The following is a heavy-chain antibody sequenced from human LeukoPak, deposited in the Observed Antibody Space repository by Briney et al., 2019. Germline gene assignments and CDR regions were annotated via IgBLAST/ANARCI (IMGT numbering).Heavy chain of an antibody. V-gene: IGHV4-30-2*01. Sequence: SQTLSLTCTVSGGSISSGGYYWSWIRQPPGKGLEWIGYIYHSGSTYYNPSLKSRVTISVDRSKNQFSLKLSSVTAADTAVYYCARDRRVRQLGYGGFDYWGQGTLVTVSS. J-gene: IGHJ4*02. CDR2: IYHSGST. D-gene: IGHD1-26*01. CDR1: GGSISSGGYY. CDR3: ARDRRVRQLGYGGFDY.